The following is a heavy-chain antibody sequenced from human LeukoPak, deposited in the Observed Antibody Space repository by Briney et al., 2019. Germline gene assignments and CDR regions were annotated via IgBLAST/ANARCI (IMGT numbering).Heavy chain of an antibody. D-gene: IGHD1-14*01. Sequence: SVKVSCKASGGTFSSYAIIWVRQAPGQGLEWMGGIIPNFGTANYAQKFQGRVTITTDESTSTAYMELSSLRSEDTAVYYCASHRTSGSGFDYWGQGTLVTDSS. V-gene: IGHV1-69*05. J-gene: IGHJ4*02. CDR2: IIPNFGTA. CDR1: GGTFSSYA. CDR3: ASHRTSGSGFDY.